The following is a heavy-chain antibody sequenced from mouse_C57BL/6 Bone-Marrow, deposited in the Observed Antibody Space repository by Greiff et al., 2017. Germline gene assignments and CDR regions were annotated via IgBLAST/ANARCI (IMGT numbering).Heavy chain of an antibody. V-gene: IGHV14-1*01. CDR2: IDPEDGDT. J-gene: IGHJ1*03. Sequence: EVQLKQSGAELVRPGASVKLSCTASGFNIKDYSMHWVKQRPEQGLEWIGRIDPEDGDTEYAPKFQGKATLTADTSSNTAYLQLSSLTSEDTAVYYCTSYYGSSPYWYYDVWGTGTTVTVSA. D-gene: IGHD1-1*01. CDR1: GFNIKDYS. CDR3: TSYYGSSPYWYYDV.